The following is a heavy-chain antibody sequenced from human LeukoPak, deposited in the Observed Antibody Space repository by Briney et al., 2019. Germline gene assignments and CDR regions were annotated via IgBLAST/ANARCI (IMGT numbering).Heavy chain of an antibody. Sequence: GGSLRLSCVASGFTLSSSGMSWVRQAPGKGLEWVSGITGSGEITKYAGSVKGRFTISRDTSKNTLYLQMNSLRVEDTAVYYCAKDALHIWGSYADHWGQGTLVTVSS. V-gene: IGHV3-23*01. CDR1: GFTLSSSG. J-gene: IGHJ4*02. CDR2: ITGSGEIT. D-gene: IGHD3-16*01. CDR3: AKDALHIWGSYADH.